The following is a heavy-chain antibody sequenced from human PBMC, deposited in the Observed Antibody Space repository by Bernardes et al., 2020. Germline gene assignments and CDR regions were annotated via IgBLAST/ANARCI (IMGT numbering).Heavy chain of an antibody. V-gene: IGHV1-8*01. Sequence: ASVKVSCKASGYTFINYDINWVRQATGQGLEWMGWVNPESGKTDNAQKFQGRVTMTRDIYTSTAYMELRSLTSEDTAVYFCARALPRVGARGYFDYWGQGTLITVSS. D-gene: IGHD1-26*01. J-gene: IGHJ4*02. CDR3: ARALPRVGARGYFDY. CDR2: VNPESGKT. CDR1: GYTFINYD.